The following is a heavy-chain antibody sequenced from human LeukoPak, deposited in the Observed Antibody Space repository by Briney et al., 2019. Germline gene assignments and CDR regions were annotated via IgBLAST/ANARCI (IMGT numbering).Heavy chain of an antibody. V-gene: IGHV4-59*01. D-gene: IGHD3-22*01. J-gene: IGHJ3*02. CDR2: IYYSGST. CDR1: GGSISSYY. CDR3: AGSSGYYLNGAFDI. Sequence: SETLSLTCTVSGGSISSYYWSWIRQPPGKGLEWIGYIYYSGSTNYNPSLKSRVTISVDTSKNQFSLKLSSVTAADTAVYYCAGSSGYYLNGAFDIWGQGTMVTVSS.